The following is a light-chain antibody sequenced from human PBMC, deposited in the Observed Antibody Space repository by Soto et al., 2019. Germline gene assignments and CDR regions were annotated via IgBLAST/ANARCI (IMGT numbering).Light chain of an antibody. V-gene: IGLV3-1*01. CDR3: QAWDGSSVL. Sequence: SYELTQSPSMSVSPGQTASITCSGDKLGDKYVCWYQQKPGQSPVLVIYQDNKRPSGIPERFSGSNFGNTATLTISGTQAMDEADFYCQAWDGSSVLFGGGTKLTVL. CDR2: QDN. J-gene: IGLJ2*01. CDR1: KLGDKY.